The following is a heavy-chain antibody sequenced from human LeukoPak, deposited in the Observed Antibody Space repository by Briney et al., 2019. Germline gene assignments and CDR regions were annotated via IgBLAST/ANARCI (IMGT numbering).Heavy chain of an antibody. CDR3: AREFGASSSSSYFDY. V-gene: IGHV4-39*07. D-gene: IGHD6-6*01. CDR1: GGSISSSSYY. J-gene: IGHJ4*02. CDR2: IYYSGST. Sequence: SETLSLTCTVSGGSISSSSYYWGWIRQPPGKGLEWIGSIYYSGSTYYNPSLKSRVTISVDTSKNQFSLKLRSVTAADTAVYYCAREFGASSSSSYFDYWGQGTLVTVSS.